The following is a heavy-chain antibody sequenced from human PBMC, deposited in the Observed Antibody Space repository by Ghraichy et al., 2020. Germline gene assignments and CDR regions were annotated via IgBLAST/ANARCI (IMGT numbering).Heavy chain of an antibody. CDR3: ARYTVTSRALDY. Sequence: LSLTCAASGFTFSSYGMGWVRQAPGKGLEWVSSIVTSGGSTFYADSVKGRFTISRDNSKKTMYLQVNSLRGEDTAIYYCARYTVTSRALDYWGQGTLVTVSS. J-gene: IGHJ4*02. V-gene: IGHV3-23*05. CDR2: IVTSGGST. D-gene: IGHD2-21*02. CDR1: GFTFSSYG.